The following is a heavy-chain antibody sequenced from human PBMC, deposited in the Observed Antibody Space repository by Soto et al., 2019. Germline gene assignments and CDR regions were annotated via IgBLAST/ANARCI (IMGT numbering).Heavy chain of an antibody. D-gene: IGHD3-22*01. Sequence: SETLSLTCTVSGDSIRPYYWTWIRQPPGKGLEWIGYVYYSGSTYYNPSLKSRVTISVDTSKNQFSLKLSSVTAADTAVYYCARDRGIVVVIPGMDVWGQGTTVTVSS. CDR2: VYYSGST. V-gene: IGHV4-59*12. CDR1: GDSIRPYY. CDR3: ARDRGIVVVIPGMDV. J-gene: IGHJ6*02.